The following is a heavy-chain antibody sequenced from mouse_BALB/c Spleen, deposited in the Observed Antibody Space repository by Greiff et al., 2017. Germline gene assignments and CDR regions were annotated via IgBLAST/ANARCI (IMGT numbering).Heavy chain of an antibody. CDR2: IWAGGST. Sequence: VQRVESGPGLVAPSQSLSITCTVSGFSLTSYGVHWVRQPPGKGLEWLGVIWAGGSTNYNSALMSRLSISKDNSKSQVFLKMNSLQTDDTAMYYCARYRYDGRDFDYWGQGTTLTVSS. CDR1: GFSLTSYG. CDR3: ARYRYDGRDFDY. J-gene: IGHJ2*01. D-gene: IGHD2-14*01. V-gene: IGHV2-9*02.